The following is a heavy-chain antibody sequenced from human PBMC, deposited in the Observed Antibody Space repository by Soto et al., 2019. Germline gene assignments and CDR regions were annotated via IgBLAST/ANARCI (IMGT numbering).Heavy chain of an antibody. CDR1: GFTFSSYA. CDR2: ISGSGGST. Sequence: EVQLLESGGGLVQPGGSLRLSCAASGFTFSSYAMSWVRQAPGQGLEWVSAISGSGGSTYYADSVKGRFTISRDNSKEMPVQQMKSLRAEDTAVYYCAKDFRAKDDYFWGGNRAERGYFDLLGRGTLVTVSS. V-gene: IGHV3-23*01. J-gene: IGHJ2*01. CDR3: AKDFRAKDDYFWGGNRAERGYFDL. D-gene: IGHD3-16*01.